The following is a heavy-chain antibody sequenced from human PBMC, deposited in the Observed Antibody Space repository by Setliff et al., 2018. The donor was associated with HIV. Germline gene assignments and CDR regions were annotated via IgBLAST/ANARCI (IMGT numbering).Heavy chain of an antibody. Sequence: ASVKVSCKASGDTFNNCAVTWVRQAPGQGLEWMGGSIPLFGTTNYAQKFQGRVTLTTDTSTSTAYMELRSLSSDDTAVYYCARARLQGIVTTVGPRDNCLDPWGQGTRVTVSS. D-gene: IGHD5-12*01. V-gene: IGHV1-69*05. CDR1: GDTFNNCA. CDR3: ARARLQGIVTTVGPRDNCLDP. J-gene: IGHJ5*02. CDR2: SIPLFGTT.